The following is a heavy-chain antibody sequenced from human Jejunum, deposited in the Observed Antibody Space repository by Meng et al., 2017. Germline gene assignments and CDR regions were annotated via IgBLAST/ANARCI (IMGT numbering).Heavy chain of an antibody. V-gene: IGHV5-51*01. D-gene: IGHD1-26*01. CDR3: ARVGVGATTGFDS. CDR1: GYTFPNYW. Sequence: GESLKISCKASGYTFPNYWIGWVRQLPGKGLDWMGIIFPGGSDIRYSPSFQGQVTLSADKSISTAYLQWSSLKASDTAMYYCARVGVGATTGFDSWGRGTLVTVSS. J-gene: IGHJ4*02. CDR2: IFPGGSDI.